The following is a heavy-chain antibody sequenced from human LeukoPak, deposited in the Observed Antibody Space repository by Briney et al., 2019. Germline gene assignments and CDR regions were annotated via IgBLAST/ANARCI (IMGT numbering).Heavy chain of an antibody. D-gene: IGHD3-3*01. J-gene: IGHJ4*02. CDR2: IYYSGST. V-gene: IGHV4-31*03. Sequence: PSQTLSLTCTVSGGSISSGGYYWSWIRQHPGTGLEWIGYIYYSGSTYYNPSLKSRVTISVDTSKNQFSLKLSSVTAADTAVYYCARDVGYYYYFDYWGQGTLVTVSS. CDR3: ARDVGYYYYFDY. CDR1: GGSISSGGYY.